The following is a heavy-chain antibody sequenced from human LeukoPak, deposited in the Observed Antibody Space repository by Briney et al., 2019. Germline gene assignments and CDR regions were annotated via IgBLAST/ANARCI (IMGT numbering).Heavy chain of an antibody. CDR2: ISGDDTST. CDR1: GFTFDDYA. Sequence: GGSLRRSCAASGFTFDDYAMHWVRHAPGKGLEWVSLISGDDTSTYYTDSVKGRFTISRDNSKNSLYLQMNSLRTEDTALYYCAKDLTDSGSAWFDPWGQGTLVTVPS. J-gene: IGHJ5*02. CDR3: AKDLTDSGSAWFDP. V-gene: IGHV3-43*02. D-gene: IGHD3-10*01.